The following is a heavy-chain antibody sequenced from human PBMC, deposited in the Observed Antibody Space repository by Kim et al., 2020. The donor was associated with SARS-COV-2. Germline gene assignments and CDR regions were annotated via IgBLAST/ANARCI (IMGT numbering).Heavy chain of an antibody. J-gene: IGHJ2*01. CDR3: ARPAVAAMNWYFDL. D-gene: IGHD6-19*01. Sequence: ADSVNGRFTISRDNAKSTLYLHMNSLRAEDTAVYYCARPAVAAMNWYFDLWGRGTLVTVSS. V-gene: IGHV3-74*01.